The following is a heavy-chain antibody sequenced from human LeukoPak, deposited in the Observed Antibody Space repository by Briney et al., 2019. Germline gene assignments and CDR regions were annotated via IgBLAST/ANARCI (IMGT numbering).Heavy chain of an antibody. D-gene: IGHD3-10*01. V-gene: IGHV4-39*07. CDR1: GGSISSSSYY. Sequence: PSETLSLTCTVSGGSISSSSYYWGWIPQPPGKGLEWIGSIYYSGSTYYNPSLKSRVTISVDTSKNQFSLKLSSVTAADTAVYYCAKSNGYGLVEIWGQGTMVTVSS. CDR2: IYYSGST. J-gene: IGHJ3*02. CDR3: AKSNGYGLVEI.